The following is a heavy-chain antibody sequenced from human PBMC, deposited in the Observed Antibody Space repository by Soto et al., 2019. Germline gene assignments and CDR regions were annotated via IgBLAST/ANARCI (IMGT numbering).Heavy chain of an antibody. CDR2: IYYSGST. D-gene: IGHD3-9*01. Sequence: SETLSLTCTVSGGSISSGDYYWSWIRQPPGKGLEWIGYIYYSGSTYYNPSLKSRVTISVDTSKNQFSLKLSSVTAADTAVYYCARQDRGYFDWPAPNWFDPWGQGPLVTVSS. CDR1: GGSISSGDYY. J-gene: IGHJ5*02. CDR3: ARQDRGYFDWPAPNWFDP. V-gene: IGHV4-30-4*01.